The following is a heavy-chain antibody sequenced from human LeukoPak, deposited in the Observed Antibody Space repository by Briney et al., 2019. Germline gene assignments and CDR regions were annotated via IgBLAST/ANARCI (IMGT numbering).Heavy chain of an antibody. D-gene: IGHD3-22*01. V-gene: IGHV4-61*02. CDR2: IHTSGST. CDR1: GGSISSGNYY. J-gene: IGHJ3*02. CDR3: ASGYYSDAFDI. Sequence: SGTLSLTCTVSGGSISSGNYYWTWIRQPAGKGLEWIGRIHTSGSTNYNPSLKSRVTISVDTSKNHFSLRLSSVTAADTAVYYCASGYYSDAFDIWGQGTMVTVSS.